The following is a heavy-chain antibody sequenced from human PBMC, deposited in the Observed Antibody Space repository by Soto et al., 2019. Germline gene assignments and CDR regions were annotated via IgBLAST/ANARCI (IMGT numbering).Heavy chain of an antibody. D-gene: IGHD6-6*01. CDR3: ARDPRTARASAMDV. CDR1: GFIFINFG. V-gene: IGHV3-33*01. J-gene: IGHJ6*02. CDR2: VWYDGSNG. Sequence: XGSRRLSCAASGFIFINFGRHWVRQAPGKGLEWVAGVWYDGSNGVSADSVKGRFTISRDNSKNTLYLQMTSLRAEDTAVYYCARDPRTARASAMDVWGQGSTVTVSS.